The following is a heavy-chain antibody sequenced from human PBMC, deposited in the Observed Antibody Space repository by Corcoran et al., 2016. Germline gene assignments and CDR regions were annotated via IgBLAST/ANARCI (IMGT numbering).Heavy chain of an antibody. CDR1: GYTFTSYG. D-gene: IGHD6-19*01. Sequence: QVQLVQSGAEVKKPGASVKVSCKASGYTFTSYGISWVRQAHGQGLEWMGWISAYNGNTNYAQKLQGRVTMTTDTSTSTAYMELRSLRSDDTAVYYCARYAAGYYYYYYGMDVWGQGTTVTVSS. V-gene: IGHV1-18*01. CDR2: ISAYNGNT. CDR3: ARYAAGYYYYYYGMDV. J-gene: IGHJ6*02.